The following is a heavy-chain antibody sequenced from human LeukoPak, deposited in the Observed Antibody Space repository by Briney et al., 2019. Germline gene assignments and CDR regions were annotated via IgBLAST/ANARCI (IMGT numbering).Heavy chain of an antibody. CDR3: AREGYSSSWYYFDY. J-gene: IGHJ4*02. D-gene: IGHD6-13*01. CDR2: IYSGGST. V-gene: IGHV3-66*01. CDR1: GFTVSSNY. Sequence: GGSLRLSCAASGFTVSSNYMSWVRQAPGKGLEWVSVIYSGGSTYYADSVKGRFTISRDNSKNTLYLQMNSLRAEDTAVYYCAREGYSSSWYYFDYWGQGTLVTVSS.